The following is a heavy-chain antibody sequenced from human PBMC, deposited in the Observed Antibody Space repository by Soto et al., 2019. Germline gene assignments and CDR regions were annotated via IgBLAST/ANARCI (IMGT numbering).Heavy chain of an antibody. V-gene: IGHV6-1*01. CDR3: ARGMAAAGLGDFDY. CDR2: TYYRSKWYN. D-gene: IGHD6-13*01. J-gene: IGHJ4*02. Sequence: KQSQTLSLTCAISGDSVSSNSAAWNWIRQSPSRGLEWLGRTYYRSKWYNDYAVSVKSRITINPDTSKNQFSLQLNSVTPEDTAVYYCARGMAAAGLGDFDYWGQGTLVTVSS. CDR1: GDSVSSNSAA.